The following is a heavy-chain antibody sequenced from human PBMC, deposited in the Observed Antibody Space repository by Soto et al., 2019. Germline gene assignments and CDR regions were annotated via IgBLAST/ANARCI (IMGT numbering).Heavy chain of an antibody. J-gene: IGHJ5*02. CDR3: AYRQEYRTNWDSGCFDP. D-gene: IGHD6-6*01. Sequence: TLSLTCAVSGDSISSGGYSWSWIRQPPGKALEWLAFIYWDDDKRYSPSLKTRLTIIKDTSINQVVLIMANMDPVDTATYYCAYRQEYRTNWDSGCFDPWGQGTLVTVSS. CDR2: IYWDDDK. V-gene: IGHV2-5*08. CDR1: GDSISSGGYS.